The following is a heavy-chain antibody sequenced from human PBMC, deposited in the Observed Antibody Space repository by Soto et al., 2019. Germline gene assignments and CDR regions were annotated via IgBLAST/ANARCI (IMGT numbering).Heavy chain of an antibody. CDR2: IQDSGAT. Sequence: SETLSLTCAVSGASINYYYWNWIRQSPGKGLEWIGYIQDSGATKYNPSLESRVTISVDTSKNQFSLNLSSVTAADTAVYYCARVYYYGSGSWAVQKYYYYYMDVWGKGTTVTVSS. J-gene: IGHJ6*03. CDR1: GASINYYY. CDR3: ARVYYYGSGSWAVQKYYYYYMDV. V-gene: IGHV4-59*01. D-gene: IGHD3-10*01.